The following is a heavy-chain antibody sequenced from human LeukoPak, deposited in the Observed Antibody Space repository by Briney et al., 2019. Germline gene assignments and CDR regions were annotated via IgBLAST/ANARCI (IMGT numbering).Heavy chain of an antibody. CDR3: ARSYDHLWGSHRYTPTVDS. J-gene: IGHJ4*02. V-gene: IGHV4-34*01. CDR1: VGSYSGYY. Sequence: PSETLSLTRAVYVGSYSGYYWNWIRQPPAKGLEWIGEINHSGSTNYNPSLKSRVTMSVDTSRNQFSLRLSSVTAADTVVYYCARSYDHLWGSHRYTPTVDSWGQGTVVIVSS. CDR2: INHSGST. D-gene: IGHD3-16*02.